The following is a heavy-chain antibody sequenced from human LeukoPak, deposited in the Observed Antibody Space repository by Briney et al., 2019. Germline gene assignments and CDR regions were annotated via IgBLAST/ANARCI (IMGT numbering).Heavy chain of an antibody. J-gene: IGHJ3*02. CDR3: ARSDSSSTRRAFDT. CDR2: MFGGGGR. Sequence: GGSLRLSCAASGFTVTTNYIVWVRQAPGKGLEGVSGMFGGGGRYYADSVKGRFTISRDNSKNTLYLQMTSLRPEDTAVYHCARSDSSSTRRAFDTWGLGTMVSVSS. CDR1: GFTVTTNY. D-gene: IGHD6-6*01. V-gene: IGHV3-66*02.